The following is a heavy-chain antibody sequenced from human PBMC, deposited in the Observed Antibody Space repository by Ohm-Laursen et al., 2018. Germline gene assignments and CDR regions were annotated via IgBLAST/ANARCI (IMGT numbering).Heavy chain of an antibody. CDR2: ISSSGSTI. CDR1: GFTFSSYE. D-gene: IGHD3-10*01. J-gene: IGHJ4*02. V-gene: IGHV3-48*03. CDR3: ERLATGSSSYYFDY. Sequence: SLRLSCAASGFTFSSYEMNWVRQPPGKGLEWVSYISSSGSTIYHADSVKGRFTISRDNAKNSLYLQMNSLRAEDTAVYYCERLATGSSSYYFDYWGQGTLVTVSS.